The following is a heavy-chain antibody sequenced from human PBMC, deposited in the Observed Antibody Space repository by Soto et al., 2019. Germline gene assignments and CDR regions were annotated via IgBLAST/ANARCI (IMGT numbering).Heavy chain of an antibody. CDR3: ARERHLNSPSDAFDL. V-gene: IGHV1-2*02. CDR2: MNPNSGGS. Sequence: QVHLVQSGAEVKKPGASVKVSCMASGYNFIAQNIHWVRQAPGLGLEWMGKMNPNSGGSDYAQEVQGRVNETRDTSISTVYMELTSLKADDTAVYYCARERHLNSPSDAFDLWGQGTMVIVSS. J-gene: IGHJ3*01. CDR1: GYNFIAQN. D-gene: IGHD1-7*01.